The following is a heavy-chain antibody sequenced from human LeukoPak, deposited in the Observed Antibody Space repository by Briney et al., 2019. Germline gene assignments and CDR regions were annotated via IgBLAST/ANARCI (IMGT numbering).Heavy chain of an antibody. CDR1: GFTFSNYA. J-gene: IGHJ4*02. CDR2: ISGSGGTT. CDR3: AKDMAYYDSSGPLPY. D-gene: IGHD3-22*01. Sequence: PGGSLRLSCAASGFTFSNYAMSWVRQAPGKGLEWVSSISGSGGTTYYADSVKGRFTISRDNSKNTLYLQMNSLRAEDTAVYYCAKDMAYYDSSGPLPYWGQGTLVTVSS. V-gene: IGHV3-23*01.